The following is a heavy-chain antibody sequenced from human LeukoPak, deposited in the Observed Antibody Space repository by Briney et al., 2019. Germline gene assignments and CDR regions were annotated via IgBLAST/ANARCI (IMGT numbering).Heavy chain of an antibody. CDR2: ISAYNGNT. J-gene: IGHJ6*02. D-gene: IGHD2-2*02. V-gene: IGHV1-18*01. CDR3: ARIVVVPAAISPYYYGMDV. CDR1: GGTFSSYA. Sequence: ASVKVSCKASGGTFSSYAISWVRQAPGQGLEWMGRISAYNGNTNYAQKLQGRVTMTTDTSTSTAYMELRSLRSDDTAVYYCARIVVVPAAISPYYYGMDVWGQGTTVTVSS.